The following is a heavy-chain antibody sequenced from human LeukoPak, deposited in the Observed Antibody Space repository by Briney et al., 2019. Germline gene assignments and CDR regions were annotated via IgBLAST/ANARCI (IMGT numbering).Heavy chain of an antibody. J-gene: IGHJ3*02. D-gene: IGHD5-18*01. CDR3: ARGTQQWLSFDI. CDR2: INAGNGNT. Sequence: GASVKVSCKASGYTVTSYGISWVRQAPGQGLEWMGWINAGNGNTGYSQDFQGRVTITKDTSATTAYMELSSLGSEDVAVYYCARGTQQWLSFDIWGQGTMVTVSS. V-gene: IGHV1-18*03. CDR1: GYTVTSYG.